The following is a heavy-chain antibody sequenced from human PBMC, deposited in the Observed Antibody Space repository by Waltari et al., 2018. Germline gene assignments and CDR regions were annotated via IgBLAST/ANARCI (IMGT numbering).Heavy chain of an antibody. CDR1: GYSFTSYW. CDR2: IYLGDSDT. J-gene: IGHJ6*03. Sequence: EVQLVQSGAEVKKPGESLKISCKGSGYSFTSYWIGWVRQMPGKGLEWMWSIYLGDSDTRYSPSFHGKVTTSADNAISTAYLQWSSLKASDTAMYYCARQYSGYIRAAYYYYMDVWGKGTTGTVSS. V-gene: IGHV5-51*01. CDR3: ARQYSGYIRAAYYYYMDV. D-gene: IGHD5-12*01.